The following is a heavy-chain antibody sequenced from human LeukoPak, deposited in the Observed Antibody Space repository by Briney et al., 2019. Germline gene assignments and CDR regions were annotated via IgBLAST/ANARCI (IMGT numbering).Heavy chain of an antibody. CDR2: MNPNSGNT. CDR3: ARIAAAGNRRLNY. D-gene: IGHD6-13*01. J-gene: IGHJ4*02. CDR1: VYTFTSYD. V-gene: IGHV1-8*01. Sequence: PVKVSCKPSVYTFTSYDINWVRQATGQGLEGMGWMNPNSGNTGYAQKFQGRITMTRNTSISTAYMELSSLTSEDTAVYYCARIAAAGNRRLNYWGQGTLVTVSS.